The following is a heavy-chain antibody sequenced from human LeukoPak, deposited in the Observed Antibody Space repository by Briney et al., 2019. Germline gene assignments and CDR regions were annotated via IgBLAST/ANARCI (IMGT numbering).Heavy chain of an antibody. CDR3: ARDPPLLSSYYHMDT. J-gene: IGHJ6*03. D-gene: IGHD3-10*02. CDR1: GFRFGDYG. Sequence: PGGSLRLSCAASGFRFGDYGMSWVRQAPGKGLEWVAGINWNGGSSGYGDSVKGRFTISRDNVQNSLYLDMNSLSADDTALYYCARDPPLLSSYYHMDTWGKRTTVTVSS. CDR2: INWNGGSS. V-gene: IGHV3-20*04.